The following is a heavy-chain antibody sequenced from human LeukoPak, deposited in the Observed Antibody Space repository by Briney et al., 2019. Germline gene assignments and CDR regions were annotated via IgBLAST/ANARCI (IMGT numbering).Heavy chain of an antibody. D-gene: IGHD3-16*01. CDR2: IIPILGIA. CDR3: ARDKGGFDY. V-gene: IGHV1-69*04. Sequence: SVKVSCKASGGTFSSYAISWVRQAPGQGLEWMGRIIPILGIANYAQKFQGRVTMTRDTSTSTVYMELSSLRSEDTAVYYCARDKGGFDYWGQGTLVTVSS. J-gene: IGHJ4*02. CDR1: GGTFSSYA.